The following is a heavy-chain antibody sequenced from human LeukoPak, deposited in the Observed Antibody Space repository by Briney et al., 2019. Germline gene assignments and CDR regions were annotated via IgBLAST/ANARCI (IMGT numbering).Heavy chain of an antibody. J-gene: IGHJ4*02. Sequence: SETLSLTCTVSGASISTYYWSWIRQPPGKGLEWIGYIYHTGSINYNPSLKSRVTMSVDTSKNQFSLKVSSVTAADTAVYYCARVGDGGPYYQFDFWGQGTLVTVSS. CDR2: IYHTGSI. V-gene: IGHV4-59*01. D-gene: IGHD3-22*01. CDR1: GASISTYY. CDR3: ARVGDGGPYYQFDF.